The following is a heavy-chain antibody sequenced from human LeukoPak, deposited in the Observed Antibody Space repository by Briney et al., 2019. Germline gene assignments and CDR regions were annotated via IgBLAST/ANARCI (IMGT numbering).Heavy chain of an antibody. V-gene: IGHV5-51*01. D-gene: IGHD3/OR15-3a*01. Sequence: GESLKISCKGSGYRFTNYWIAWVRQMPGKGLEWMGFIYPDDSDTRYSPSFQGQVTISADKSISTAYLQWSSLKASDTAMYYCARHDDVSNYWGQGTLVTVSS. CDR1: GYRFTNYW. CDR3: ARHDDVSNY. J-gene: IGHJ4*02. CDR2: IYPDDSDT.